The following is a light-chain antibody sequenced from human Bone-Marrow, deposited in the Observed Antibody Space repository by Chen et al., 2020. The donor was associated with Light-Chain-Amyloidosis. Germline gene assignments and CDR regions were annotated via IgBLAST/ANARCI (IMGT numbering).Light chain of an antibody. CDR3: SSYTITNTLV. CDR2: EVT. Sequence: QSALTQPASVSGSPGQSITISCTGTSSDVGGDNHVSWYQQHPDKAPKLRIYEVTNRPSWVPDRFSGSKSDNTASLTISGLQTEDEADYVCSSYTITNTLVFGSGTRVTVL. CDR1: SSDVGGDNH. V-gene: IGLV2-14*01. J-gene: IGLJ1*01.